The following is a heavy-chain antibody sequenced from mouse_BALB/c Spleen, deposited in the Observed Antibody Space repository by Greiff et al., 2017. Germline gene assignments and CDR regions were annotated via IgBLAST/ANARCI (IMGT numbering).Heavy chain of an antibody. Sequence: EVKLMESGPELVKPGASVKMSCKASGYTFTSYVMHWVKQKPGQGLEWIGYINPYNDGTKYNEKFKGKATLTSDKSSSTAYMELSSLTSEDSAVYYCARRHYYGSSHFDYWGQGTTLTVSS. CDR1: GYTFTSYV. CDR2: INPYNDGT. D-gene: IGHD1-1*01. J-gene: IGHJ2*01. V-gene: IGHV1-14*01. CDR3: ARRHYYGSSHFDY.